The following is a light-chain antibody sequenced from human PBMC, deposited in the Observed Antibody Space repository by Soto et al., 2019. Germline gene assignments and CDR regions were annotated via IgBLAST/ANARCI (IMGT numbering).Light chain of an antibody. CDR1: NSNIGNNN. J-gene: IGLJ2*01. CDR2: RNN. Sequence: QSVLTQAPSASGPPGQRVTISCSGSNSNIGNNNVNWYQMVPGTAPKLLIYRNNQRPSGVPDRFSASKSGTSASLAISGLRSEDEADYYCAAWDDSRSGVVFGGGTQLTVL. V-gene: IGLV1-44*01. CDR3: AAWDDSRSGVV.